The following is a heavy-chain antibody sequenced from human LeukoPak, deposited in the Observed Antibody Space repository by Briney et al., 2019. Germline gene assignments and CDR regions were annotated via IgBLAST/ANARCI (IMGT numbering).Heavy chain of an antibody. V-gene: IGHV3-7*01. J-gene: IGHJ4*02. CDR1: GFTFSNAW. CDR3: ARDGSRGNLVTAPDY. CDR2: IKQDGSEK. D-gene: IGHD2-21*02. Sequence: PGGSLRLSCAASGFTFSNAWRSWVRQAPGKGLKGVANIKQDGSEKYYVDSVKGRFTISRDNAKNSLYLQMNSLRAEDTAVYYCARDGSRGNLVTAPDYWGQGTLVTVSS.